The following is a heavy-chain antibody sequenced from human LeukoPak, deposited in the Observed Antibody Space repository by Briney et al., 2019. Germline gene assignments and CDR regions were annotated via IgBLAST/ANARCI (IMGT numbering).Heavy chain of an antibody. Sequence: SQTLSLTCTVSGGSISSGSYYWSWIRRPAGKGLEWIGRIYTSGSTNYNPSLKSRVTISVDTSKNQFSLKLSSVTAADTAVYYCARDRAEWELLPIYDYWGQGTLVTVSS. V-gene: IGHV4-61*02. CDR2: IYTSGST. CDR3: ARDRAEWELLPIYDY. CDR1: GGSISSGSYY. D-gene: IGHD1-26*01. J-gene: IGHJ4*02.